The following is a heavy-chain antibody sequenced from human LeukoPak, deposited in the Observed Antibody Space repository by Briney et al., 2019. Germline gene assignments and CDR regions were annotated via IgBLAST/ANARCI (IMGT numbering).Heavy chain of an antibody. CDR1: GFTFDDYA. J-gene: IGHJ3*02. CDR3: ARRMGYTMVRGGHAFDI. D-gene: IGHD3-10*01. Sequence: GGSLRLSCAASGFTFDDYAMHWVRQAPGKGLEWVSGISWNSGSIGYADSVKGRFTISRDNAKNSLYLQMNSLRAEDMALYYCARRMGYTMVRGGHAFDIWGQGTMVTVSS. CDR2: ISWNSGSI. V-gene: IGHV3-9*03.